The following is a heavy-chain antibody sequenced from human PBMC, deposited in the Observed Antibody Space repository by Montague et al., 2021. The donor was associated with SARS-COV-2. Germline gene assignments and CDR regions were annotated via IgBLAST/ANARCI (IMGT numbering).Heavy chain of an antibody. J-gene: IGHJ3*02. Sequence: ETLSLTCTVSGGSISRYSWTWIRQPPGKGLEWIGYIYNSGSTNYNPSHTSRVTISVDTSKNQFSLKLSSVAAADTAVYYCARVGRGSSWYEVAFDIWGQGTMVTVSS. CDR3: ARVGRGSSWYEVAFDI. V-gene: IGHV4-59*01. D-gene: IGHD6-13*01. CDR2: IYNSGST. CDR1: GGSISRYS.